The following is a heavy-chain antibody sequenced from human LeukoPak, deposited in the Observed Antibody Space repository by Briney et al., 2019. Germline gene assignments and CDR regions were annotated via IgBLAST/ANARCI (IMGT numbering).Heavy chain of an antibody. Sequence: PGGSLRLSCAASGFTFSSYGMHWVRQAPGKGLEWVAVIWYDGSNKYYADSVRGRFTISRDNSKNTLYLQMNSLRAEDTAVYYCARDQDMVTSRGYYYMDVWGKGTTVTVSS. D-gene: IGHD2-15*01. V-gene: IGHV3-33*01. CDR3: ARDQDMVTSRGYYYMDV. CDR2: IWYDGSNK. J-gene: IGHJ6*03. CDR1: GFTFSSYG.